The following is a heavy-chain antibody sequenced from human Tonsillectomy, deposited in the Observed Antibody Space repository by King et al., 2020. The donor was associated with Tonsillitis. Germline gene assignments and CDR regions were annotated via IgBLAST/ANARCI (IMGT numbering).Heavy chain of an antibody. CDR1: GGSFSGFH. Sequence: VQLQQWGAGLLKPSETLSLTCGVSGGSFSGFHWNWIRQPPGKGLEWLAEIDHSGGTNVNPSLKSRLTTSIDTSKNQISLKLKSVTAADTGLYFCARGRRSGEWVGDLLYYHYYIDVWATGTTVTVS. CDR2: IDHSGGT. D-gene: IGHD3-10*01. CDR3: ARGRRSGEWVGDLLYYHYYIDV. V-gene: IGHV4-34*01. J-gene: IGHJ6*03.